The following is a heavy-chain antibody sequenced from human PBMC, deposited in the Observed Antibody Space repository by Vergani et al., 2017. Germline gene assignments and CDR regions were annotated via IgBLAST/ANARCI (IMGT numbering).Heavy chain of an antibody. CDR2: VSTGTKSQ. Sequence: VKLEESGGGVVQPGRSLRLSCAASGFSFRGHGMHWVRQAPGKGLEWVSFVSTGTKSQSYAESVKGRFTISRDSAKNSLYLQMDSLRAEDTAVYYCAREYSSTSGRAFDFWGQGTKVTVSS. J-gene: IGHJ3*01. D-gene: IGHD2-2*01. CDR1: GFSFRGHG. CDR3: AREYSSTSGRAFDF. V-gene: IGHV3-48*01.